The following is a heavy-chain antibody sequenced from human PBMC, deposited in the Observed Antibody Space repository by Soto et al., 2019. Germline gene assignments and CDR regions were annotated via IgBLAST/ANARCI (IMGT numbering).Heavy chain of an antibody. J-gene: IGHJ4*02. Sequence: SGPTLVNPTQTLTLTCTFSGFSLSTSGVGVGWIRQPPGKALEWLALIYWDDDKRYSPSLKSRLTITKDTSKNQVVLTMTNMDPVDTATYYCAHSRRGDCSGGSCYPDAFDYWGQGTLVTVSS. CDR3: AHSRRGDCSGGSCYPDAFDY. D-gene: IGHD2-15*01. V-gene: IGHV2-5*02. CDR1: GFSLSTSGVG. CDR2: IYWDDDK.